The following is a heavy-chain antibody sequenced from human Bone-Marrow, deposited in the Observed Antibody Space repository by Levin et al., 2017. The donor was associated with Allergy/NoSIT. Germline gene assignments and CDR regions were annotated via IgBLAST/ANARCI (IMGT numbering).Heavy chain of an antibody. CDR2: ISSSGSTT. CDR3: AREARLGDCTNGVCYMQTRYYYYGMDV. D-gene: IGHD2-8*01. CDR1: GFTFSDFY. V-gene: IGHV3-11*01. Sequence: GGSLRLSCEASGFTFSDFYMSWIRQAPGKGLEWVSYISSSGSTTHYADSLKGRFTISRDNVKNSLYLQMNSLRAEDTAVYYCAREARLGDCTNGVCYMQTRYYYYGMDVWGRGTTVTVSS. J-gene: IGHJ6*02.